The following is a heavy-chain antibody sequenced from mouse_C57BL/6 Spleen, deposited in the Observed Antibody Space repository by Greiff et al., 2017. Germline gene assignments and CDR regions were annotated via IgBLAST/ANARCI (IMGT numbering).Heavy chain of an antibody. Sequence: QVQLKQSGPELVKPGASVKISCKASGYAFSSSWMNWVKQRPGKGLEWIGRSYPGDGDTNYNGKFKGKATLTADKSSSTAYMQLSSLTSEDSAVYFCARDYGSSYDPYFDYWGQGTTLTVSS. J-gene: IGHJ2*01. CDR1: GYAFSSSW. CDR2: SYPGDGDT. D-gene: IGHD1-1*01. V-gene: IGHV1-82*01. CDR3: ARDYGSSYDPYFDY.